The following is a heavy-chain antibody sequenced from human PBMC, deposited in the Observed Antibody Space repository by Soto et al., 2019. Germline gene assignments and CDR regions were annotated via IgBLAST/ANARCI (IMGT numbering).Heavy chain of an antibody. Sequence: PGGSLRLSCAASGFTFSDYYMTWIRQAPGKGLAWVSYISSGSSYTKYADSVKGRFTISRDNAKNSLYLQMNSLRAEDTAVYYCARNDYDSSGYYHNLDYLGKGTLVTVSS. CDR2: ISSGSSYT. CDR3: ARNDYDSSGYYHNLDY. CDR1: GFTFSDYY. D-gene: IGHD3-22*01. V-gene: IGHV3-11*06. J-gene: IGHJ4*02.